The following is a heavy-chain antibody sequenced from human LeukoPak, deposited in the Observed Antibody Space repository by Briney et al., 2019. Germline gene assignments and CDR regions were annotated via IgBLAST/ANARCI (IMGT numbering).Heavy chain of an antibody. D-gene: IGHD6-13*01. Sequence: GGSLRLSCAASGFTFSSYSMNWVRQAPGKGLEWVSSISSSSSYIYYADSVKGRFTISRDNAKNSLYLQMNSLRAEDTAVYYCARGGGYSSSEFDYWGQGTLVTVSS. CDR3: ARGGGYSSSEFDY. J-gene: IGHJ4*02. V-gene: IGHV3-21*01. CDR1: GFTFSSYS. CDR2: ISSSSSYI.